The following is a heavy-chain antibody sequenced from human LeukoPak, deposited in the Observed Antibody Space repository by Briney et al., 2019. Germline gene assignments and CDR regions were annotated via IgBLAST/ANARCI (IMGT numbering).Heavy chain of an antibody. D-gene: IGHD3-9*01. CDR2: ISYDGSNK. Sequence: GGSLRLSCAASGFTFSSYGMHWVRQAPGKGLESVAVISYDGSNKYYADSVKGRFTISRDNSKNTLYLQMDSLRTEDTAVYYCAKAELYDILTGYYYWGQGTLVTVSS. V-gene: IGHV3-30*18. CDR3: AKAELYDILTGYYY. CDR1: GFTFSSYG. J-gene: IGHJ4*02.